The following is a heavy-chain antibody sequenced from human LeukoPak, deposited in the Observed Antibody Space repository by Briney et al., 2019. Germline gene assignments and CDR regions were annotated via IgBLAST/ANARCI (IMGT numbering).Heavy chain of an antibody. D-gene: IGHD3-16*01. J-gene: IGHJ3*02. CDR2: IYYSGST. Sequence: PSETLSLTCTVSGGSISSGGYYWSWIRQHPGKGLEWIGYIYYSGSTYYNPSLKSRVTISVDTSKNQFSLKLSSVTAADTAVYYCARGGRGYYDYVWGTNDAFDIWGQGTMVTVSS. CDR1: GGSISSGGYY. CDR3: ARGGRGYYDYVWGTNDAFDI. V-gene: IGHV4-31*03.